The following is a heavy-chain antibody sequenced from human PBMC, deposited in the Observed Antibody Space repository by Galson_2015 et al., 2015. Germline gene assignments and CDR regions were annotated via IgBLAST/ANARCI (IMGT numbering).Heavy chain of an antibody. CDR3: ARGPGYSSGWYDIVLDY. V-gene: IGHV3-30-3*01. J-gene: IGHJ4*02. Sequence: SLRLSCAASGFTFSSYAMHWVRQAPGKGLEWVAVISYDGSNRCYADSVKGRFTISRDNSKNTLYLQMNSLRPEDMAVYYCARGPGYSSGWYDIVLDYWGQGTLVTVSS. CDR2: ISYDGSNR. CDR1: GFTFSSYA. D-gene: IGHD6-19*01.